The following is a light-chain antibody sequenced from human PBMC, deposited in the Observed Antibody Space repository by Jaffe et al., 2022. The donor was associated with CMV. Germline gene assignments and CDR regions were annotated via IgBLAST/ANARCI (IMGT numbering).Light chain of an antibody. CDR3: AAWDDSLNGWV. V-gene: IGLV1-44*01. CDR1: SSNIGSRT. Sequence: QSVLTQSPSASGTPGQRVTISCSGSSSNIGSRTVNWYQQLPGTAPKLLIHSNNQRPSGVPDRFSGSKSGTSASLAISGLLSEDEGDYYCAAWDDSLNGWVFGGGTKVTVL. CDR2: SNN. J-gene: IGLJ3*02.